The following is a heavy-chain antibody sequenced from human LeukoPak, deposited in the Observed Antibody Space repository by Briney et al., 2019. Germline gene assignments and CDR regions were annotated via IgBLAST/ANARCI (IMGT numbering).Heavy chain of an antibody. J-gene: IGHJ4*02. D-gene: IGHD1-26*01. CDR2: IKQDGSEK. V-gene: IGHV3-7*03. CDR1: GFTFRIYW. Sequence: GGSLRLSCAASGFTFRIYWMTWVRQAPGKGLEWVGNIKQDGSEKYYVDSVKGRFTISRDNAKNSLYLQMNSLRAEDTAVYYCARDGSGSYDYWGQGTLVTVSS. CDR3: ARDGSGSYDY.